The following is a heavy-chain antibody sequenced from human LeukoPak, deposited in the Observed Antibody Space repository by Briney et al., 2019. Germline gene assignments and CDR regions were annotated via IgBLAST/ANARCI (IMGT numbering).Heavy chain of an antibody. CDR3: ARDGKQAIAVARSFDY. CDR1: GYAFTSYG. V-gene: IGHV1-18*01. Sequence: GASVKVSCKASGYAFTSYGISWVRQAPGQGLEWMGWISAYNGNTNYAQKLQGRVTMTTDTSTSTAYMELRSLRSDDTAVYYCARDGKQAIAVARSFDYWGQGTLVTVSS. J-gene: IGHJ4*02. CDR2: ISAYNGNT. D-gene: IGHD6-19*01.